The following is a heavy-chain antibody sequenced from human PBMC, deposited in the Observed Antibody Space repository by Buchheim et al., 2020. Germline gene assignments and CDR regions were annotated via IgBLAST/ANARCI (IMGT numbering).Heavy chain of an antibody. Sequence: EVQLVESGGGLVNPGGSLRLSCAASGLTFSYAWMGWVRQAPGKGLEWIGRVKSKTAGGRTDYAAPVKGRFTILRDDSKDMLYLQMNSLKIEDTAVYYCTTDGVSDDSGTSWGYWGQGTL. D-gene: IGHD3-22*01. CDR1: GLTFSYAW. CDR3: TTDGVSDDSGTSWGY. CDR2: VKSKTAGGRT. V-gene: IGHV3-15*01. J-gene: IGHJ4*02.